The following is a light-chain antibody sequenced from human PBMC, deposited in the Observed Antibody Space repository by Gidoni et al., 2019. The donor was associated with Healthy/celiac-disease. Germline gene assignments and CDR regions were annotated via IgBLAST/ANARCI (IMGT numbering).Light chain of an antibody. V-gene: IGKV1-39*01. J-gene: IGKJ3*01. CDR2: AAS. Sequence: DIQMTQSPSSLSASVRDRVTITCRASQSISSYLNWYQQKPGKAPKLLIYAASSLQSGVPSRFRGSGSGTDLTLTISSLQPEDFATYYCQQSYSTPPRFTFGPGTKVDIK. CDR1: QSISSY. CDR3: QQSYSTPPRFT.